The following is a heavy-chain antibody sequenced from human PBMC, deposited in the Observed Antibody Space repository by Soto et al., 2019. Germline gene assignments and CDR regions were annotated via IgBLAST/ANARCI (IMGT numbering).Heavy chain of an antibody. CDR2: ISGSGGST. CDR3: AKDLVFRGYRTMVNYNY. J-gene: IGHJ4*02. V-gene: IGHV3-23*01. Sequence: GGSLRLSCAASGFTFSSYAMSWVRQAPGKGLEWVSAISGSGGSTYYADSVKGRFTISRDNSKNTLYLQMNSLRAEDTAVYYCAKDLVFRGYRTMVNYNYWGQGTLVTVSS. D-gene: IGHD3-10*01. CDR1: GFTFSSYA.